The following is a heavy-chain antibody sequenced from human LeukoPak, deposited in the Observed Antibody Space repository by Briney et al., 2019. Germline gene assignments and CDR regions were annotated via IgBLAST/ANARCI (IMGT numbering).Heavy chain of an antibody. CDR2: ISHDTRNI. J-gene: IGHJ3*01. V-gene: IGHV3-30*18. CDR1: GIYFSNYG. Sequence: GGSLRLSCKASGIYFSNYGMHWVRQAPGKGLEWVAAISHDTRNIYYADVVKGRFTISRDNSRDTLTLQMNSLRPEDTAVYYCAKDWQWERLTGAFNVWGQGTMVTVS. D-gene: IGHD1-26*01. CDR3: AKDWQWERLTGAFNV.